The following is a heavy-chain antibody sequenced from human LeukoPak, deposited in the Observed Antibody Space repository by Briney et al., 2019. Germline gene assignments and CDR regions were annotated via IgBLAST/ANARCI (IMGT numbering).Heavy chain of an antibody. J-gene: IGHJ4*02. V-gene: IGHV3-30*02. Sequence: GGSLRLSCAASGFTFSSYAMHWVRQAPGKGLEWVAFIRYDGSNKYYADSVKGRFTISRDNSKNTLYLQMNSLRAEDTAVYYCAKDPYRYSYGRTPIDYWGQGTLVTVSS. CDR2: IRYDGSNK. D-gene: IGHD5-18*01. CDR1: GFTFSSYA. CDR3: AKDPYRYSYGRTPIDY.